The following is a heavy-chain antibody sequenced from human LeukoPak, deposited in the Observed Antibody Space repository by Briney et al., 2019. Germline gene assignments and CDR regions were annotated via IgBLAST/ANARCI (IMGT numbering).Heavy chain of an antibody. D-gene: IGHD4-11*01. V-gene: IGHV4-61*02. CDR1: GGSISSGSYY. Sequence: SETLSLTCTVSGGSISSGSYYWRWIRQPAGKGLEWIGRIYTSGSTNYNPSLKSRVTISYTSKNQFSLKLSSVIAADTAVYYCASGAYSYYYMDVWGKGTTVTISS. CDR3: ASGAYSYYYMDV. J-gene: IGHJ6*03. CDR2: IYTSGST.